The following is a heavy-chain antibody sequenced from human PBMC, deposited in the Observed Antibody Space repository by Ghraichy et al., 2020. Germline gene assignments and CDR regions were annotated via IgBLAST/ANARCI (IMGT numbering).Heavy chain of an antibody. CDR3: ARGGCSGGSCYLRRNNWFDP. Sequence: SETLSLTCAVYGGSFSGYYWSWIRQPPGKGLEWIGEINHSGSTNYNPSLKSRVTISVDTSKNQFSLKLSSVTAADTAVYYCARGGCSGGSCYLRRNNWFDPWGQGTLVTVSS. CDR2: INHSGST. V-gene: IGHV4-34*01. J-gene: IGHJ5*02. D-gene: IGHD2-15*01. CDR1: GGSFSGYY.